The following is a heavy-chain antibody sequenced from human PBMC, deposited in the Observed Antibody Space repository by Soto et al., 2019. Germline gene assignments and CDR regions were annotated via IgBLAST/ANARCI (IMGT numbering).Heavy chain of an antibody. CDR2: INHSGST. D-gene: IGHD5-12*01. J-gene: IGHJ4*02. CDR1: GESFSGYY. CDR3: AGNIVATISSVDY. V-gene: IGHV4-34*01. Sequence: SETLSLSCAVYGESFSGYYWSWIRQPPGKGLEWIGEINHSGSTNYNPSLKSRVTMSGDTSKNQFSPKLSSVTAADTSMYYCAGNIVATISSVDYWGQGTLVTVSA.